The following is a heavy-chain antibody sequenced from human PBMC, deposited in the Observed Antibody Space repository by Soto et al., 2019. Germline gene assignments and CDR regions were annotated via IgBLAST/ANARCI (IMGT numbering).Heavy chain of an antibody. Sequence: PRGSLRLSCAASGFTFSDYYMSWIRQSPGKGLEWVSYISSSSSYTNYADSVKGRFTISRDNAKNSLYLQMNSLRAEDTAVYYCARDQVLRFLEWSHRNYYFDYWGQGTLVTVSS. CDR2: ISSSSSYT. CDR3: ARDQVLRFLEWSHRNYYFDY. V-gene: IGHV3-11*06. D-gene: IGHD3-3*01. CDR1: GFTFSDYY. J-gene: IGHJ4*02.